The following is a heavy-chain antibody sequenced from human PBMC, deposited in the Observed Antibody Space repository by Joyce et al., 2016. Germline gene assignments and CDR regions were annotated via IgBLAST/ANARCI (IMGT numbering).Heavy chain of an antibody. V-gene: IGHV1-3*04. J-gene: IGHJ4*02. Sequence: QVQLVQSGAEVKKPGASVKVSCQGSGYTFTTYAVHWVRQAPGHRPEWMGWIDTAMGDTKYSQKFQGRVTLTRDTSASTAYMELSSLRLEDTAVYYCARGTYDILTGNGCDYWGQGTLITVSS. CDR1: GYTFTTYA. CDR3: ARGTYDILTGNGCDY. CDR2: IDTAMGDT. D-gene: IGHD3-9*01.